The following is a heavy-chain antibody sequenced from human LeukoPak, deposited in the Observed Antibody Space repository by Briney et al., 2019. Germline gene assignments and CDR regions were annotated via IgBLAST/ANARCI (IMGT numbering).Heavy chain of an antibody. D-gene: IGHD2-15*01. Sequence: GASVKVSCKASGYTFTSYAISWVRQAPGQGLEWMGGIIPIFGTANYAQKFQGRVTITADKSTSTAYMELSSLRSEDTAVYYCARLGSDIVVVVAATGPDAFDIWGQGTMVTVSS. J-gene: IGHJ3*02. V-gene: IGHV1-69*06. CDR3: ARLGSDIVVVVAATGPDAFDI. CDR1: GYTFTSYA. CDR2: IIPIFGTA.